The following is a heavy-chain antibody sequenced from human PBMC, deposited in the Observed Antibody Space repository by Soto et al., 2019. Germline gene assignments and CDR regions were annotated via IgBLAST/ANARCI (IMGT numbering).Heavy chain of an antibody. D-gene: IGHD2-15*01. CDR1: GGSISSGGYY. Sequence: SETLSLTCTVSGGSISSGGYYWSWIRQHPGKGLEWIGYIYYSGSTYYNPSLKSRVTISVDTSKNQFSLKLSSVTAADTAVYYCARGDLHGYCRGGSCYSIYWYFDRWGRGTLVTVYS. CDR3: ARGDLHGYCRGGSCYSIYWYFDR. CDR2: IYYSGST. J-gene: IGHJ2*01. V-gene: IGHV4-31*03.